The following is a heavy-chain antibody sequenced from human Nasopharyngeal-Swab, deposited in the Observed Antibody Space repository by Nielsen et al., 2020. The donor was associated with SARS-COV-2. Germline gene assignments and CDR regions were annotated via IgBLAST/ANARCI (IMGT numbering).Heavy chain of an antibody. Sequence: GSLRLSCAVSGGSISSSNWWSWVRQPPGKGLEWIGEIYHSGSTNYNPSLKIRVTISVDKSKTQFSLKLSSVTAADTAVYYCARDLYGMDVWGQGTTVTVSS. J-gene: IGHJ6*02. D-gene: IGHD2-8*01. CDR2: IYHSGST. CDR1: GGSISSSNW. V-gene: IGHV4-4*02. CDR3: ARDLYGMDV.